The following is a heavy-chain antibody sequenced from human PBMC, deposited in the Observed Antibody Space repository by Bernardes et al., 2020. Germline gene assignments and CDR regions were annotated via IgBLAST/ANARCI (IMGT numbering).Heavy chain of an antibody. CDR3: ARDVDYIWGSYRYYYGMDV. Sequence: LSLTCTVSVGSISSYYWICIRQPPVKGLEWIGSIYYSGSTNYNPSLKSRVTISVDTSKNQFSLKLSSVTAADTAVYYCARDVDYIWGSYRYYYGMDVWGQGTTGTVSS. J-gene: IGHJ6*02. CDR1: VGSISSYY. V-gene: IGHV4-59*01. CDR2: IYYSGST. D-gene: IGHD3-16*02.